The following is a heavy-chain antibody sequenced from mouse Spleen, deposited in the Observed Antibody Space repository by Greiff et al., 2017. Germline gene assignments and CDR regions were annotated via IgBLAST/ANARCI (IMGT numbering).Heavy chain of an antibody. V-gene: IGHV5-9-3*01. Sequence: EVHLVESGGGLVKPGGSLKLSCAASGFTFSSYAMSWVRQTPEKRLEWVATISSGGSYTYYPDSVKGRFTISRDNAKNTLYLQMGSLRSEDTAMCYCARGGGGFAYWGQGTLVTVSA. J-gene: IGHJ3*01. CDR3: ARGGGGFAY. CDR1: GFTFSSYA. CDR2: ISSGGSYT.